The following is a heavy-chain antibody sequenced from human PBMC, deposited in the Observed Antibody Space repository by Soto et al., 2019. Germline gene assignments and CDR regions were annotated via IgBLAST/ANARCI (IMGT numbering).Heavy chain of an antibody. CDR1: GFTVSSKY. V-gene: IGHV3-53*01. Sequence: QSGGSLRLSCVASGFTVSSKYMSWVRQAPGKGLEWVSVLWSAGNTYYADSVRGQFTISRDSSKNTLYLEMSSLRADDTAVYYCAREAPMDVWGQGTTVTVSS. CDR2: LWSAGNT. CDR3: AREAPMDV. J-gene: IGHJ6*02.